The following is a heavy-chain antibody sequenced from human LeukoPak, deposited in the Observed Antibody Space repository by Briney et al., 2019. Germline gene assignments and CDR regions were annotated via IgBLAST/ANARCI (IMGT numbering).Heavy chain of an antibody. V-gene: IGHV3-74*01. CDR1: GLTFSSCW. CDR2: INGDGSST. Sequence: PGGSVTLSCEVSGLTFSSCWMHLFRQVPGKGLVWVSRINGDGSSTTYADSVKGRFTISRDNAKNSLYLQMISLRVDDTAVYYCARDASVGSGARNLDYWGQGALVSAS. J-gene: IGHJ4*02. CDR3: ARDASVGSGARNLDY. D-gene: IGHD3-10*01.